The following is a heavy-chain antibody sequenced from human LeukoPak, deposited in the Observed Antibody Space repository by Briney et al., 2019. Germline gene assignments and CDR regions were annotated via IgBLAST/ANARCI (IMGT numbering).Heavy chain of an antibody. CDR1: GFTFSSYW. V-gene: IGHV3-7*01. J-gene: IGHJ4*02. Sequence: PGGSLRLSCAASGFTFSSYWMSWVRQAPGKGLEWVANIKQDGSGKNYVGSVKGRFTISRDNAKSSLYLQMNSLRAEDTAVYYCARGQAGGDFDYWGQGTLVTVSS. D-gene: IGHD3-16*01. CDR3: ARGQAGGDFDY. CDR2: IKQDGSGK.